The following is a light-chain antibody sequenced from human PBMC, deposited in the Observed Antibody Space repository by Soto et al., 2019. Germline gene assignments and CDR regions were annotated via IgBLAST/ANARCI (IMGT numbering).Light chain of an antibody. J-gene: IGKJ2*01. Sequence: EIVLTQSPGTLSLSPGERATLSCRASRRISSTYLAWYHQKPGQAPRLLIYGASSRATGIPDRFSGSGSGTDFTLTISRLENEDFAVYYCQQYGGSPPYTFGQGTKLEIK. CDR3: QQYGGSPPYT. V-gene: IGKV3-20*01. CDR1: RRISSTY. CDR2: GAS.